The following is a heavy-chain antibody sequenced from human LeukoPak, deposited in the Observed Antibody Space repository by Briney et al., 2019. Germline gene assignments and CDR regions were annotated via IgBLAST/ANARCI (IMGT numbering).Heavy chain of an antibody. Sequence: GSLRLSCAASGFTFSSYGMNWVRQAPGKGLEWVSSISSSSSYIYYADSVKGRFTISRDNAKNSLYLQMNSLRAEDTAVYYCARESLAAAGIHFDYWGQGTLVTVSS. V-gene: IGHV3-21*01. CDR3: ARESLAAAGIHFDY. CDR1: GFTFSSYG. J-gene: IGHJ4*02. D-gene: IGHD6-13*01. CDR2: ISSSSSYI.